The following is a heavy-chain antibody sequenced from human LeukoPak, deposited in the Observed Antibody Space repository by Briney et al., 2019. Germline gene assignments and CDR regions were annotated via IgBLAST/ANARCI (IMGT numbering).Heavy chain of an antibody. CDR1: GTSISSYY. D-gene: IGHD3-22*01. J-gene: IGHJ4*02. CDR3: ARLIKGPYYYDSSGYLDY. Sequence: SETLSLTCTVSGTSISSYYWSWIRKPPGKGLECIGNTYTSGSTNYNPSLKSRVTISVDTSKNQFFLKLSSVTAADTAVYYCARLIKGPYYYDSSGYLDYWGQGTLVSVSS. CDR2: TYTSGST. V-gene: IGHV4-4*09.